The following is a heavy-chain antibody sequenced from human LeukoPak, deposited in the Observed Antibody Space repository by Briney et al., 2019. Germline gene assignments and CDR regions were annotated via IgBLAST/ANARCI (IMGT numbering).Heavy chain of an antibody. CDR2: INTEASST. CDR3: ARDRGSYAPDSDY. CDR1: GFTFSSYW. J-gene: IGHJ4*02. V-gene: IGHV3-74*01. D-gene: IGHD1-26*01. Sequence: PGGSLRLSCAASGFTFSSYWMHWVRQAPGKGLVWVSRINTEASSTSYADSVKGRFTISRDNAKNTLYLQMNSLRAEDTAVYYCARDRGSYAPDSDYWGQGTLVTVSS.